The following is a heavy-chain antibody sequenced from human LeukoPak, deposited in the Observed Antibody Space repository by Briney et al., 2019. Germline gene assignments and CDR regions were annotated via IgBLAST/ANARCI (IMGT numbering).Heavy chain of an antibody. CDR2: VTGSSGGT. V-gene: IGHV3-23*01. D-gene: IGHD6-6*01. Sequence: GGSLRLACAASGFTFSSYAMTWVRQAPGRGLEWVSAVTGSSGGTYYADSGKGRFTISRDDSKSTLYLQMNSLRVDDTAVYYCAKSGPSTSSWFDPWGQGTLVIVSS. CDR3: AKSGPSTSSWFDP. CDR1: GFTFSSYA. J-gene: IGHJ5*02.